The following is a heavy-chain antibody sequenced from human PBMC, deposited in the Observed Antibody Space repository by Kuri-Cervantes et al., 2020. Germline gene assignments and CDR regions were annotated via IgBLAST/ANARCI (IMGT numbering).Heavy chain of an antibody. D-gene: IGHD2-2*01. CDR3: AREHCSSTSCSYFDY. CDR2: IKQDGSEK. J-gene: IGHJ4*02. V-gene: IGHV3-7*01. CDR1: GFTFSSYA. Sequence: GESLKLSCAASGFTFSSYAMSWVREAPGKGLEWVANIKQDGSEKYYVDSVKGRFTISRDNAKNSLYLQMNSLRAEDTAVYYCAREHCSSTSCSYFDYWGQGTLVTVSS.